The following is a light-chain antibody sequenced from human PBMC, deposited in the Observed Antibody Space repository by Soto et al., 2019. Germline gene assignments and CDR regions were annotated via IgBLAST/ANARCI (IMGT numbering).Light chain of an antibody. CDR3: QTYDSSLSGLYV. V-gene: IGLV1-40*01. Sequence: QSVLTQPPSISGAPGQRVTISYTVSISNIGAGSDVHWYHQLPVTAPKLLIYGNTNRPSGVPDRFSGSKSGTSASLAIAGLQTEDEGDYYCQTYDSSLSGLYVFGTGTKVTVL. CDR1: ISNIGAGSD. CDR2: GNT. J-gene: IGLJ1*01.